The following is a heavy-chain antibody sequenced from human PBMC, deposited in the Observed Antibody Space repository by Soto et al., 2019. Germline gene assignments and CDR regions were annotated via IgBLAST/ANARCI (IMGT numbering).Heavy chain of an antibody. CDR3: AREGGAAAGPFDY. V-gene: IGHV3-53*01. CDR2: IYSGGST. J-gene: IGHJ4*02. CDR1: GFTVSSNY. D-gene: IGHD6-13*01. Sequence: EVQLVESGGGLIQPGGSLRLSCAASGFTVSSNYMSWARQAPGKGLEWVSVIYSGGSTYYADSVKGRVTISRDNSKNTLYLQMNSLRAEDTAVYYCAREGGAAAGPFDYWGQGTLVTVSS.